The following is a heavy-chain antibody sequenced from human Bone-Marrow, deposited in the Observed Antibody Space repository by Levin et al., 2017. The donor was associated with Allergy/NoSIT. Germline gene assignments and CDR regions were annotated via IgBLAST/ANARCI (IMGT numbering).Heavy chain of an antibody. CDR3: AKKDWGDTTGPPILNN. V-gene: IGHV3-23*01. D-gene: IGHD3/OR15-3a*01. J-gene: IGHJ4*02. Sequence: GESLKISCAASGFTFSTFAMSWVRQAPGKGLEWVAAIGGSGDDSSHADSVKGRFIISRDNSINTLYLQMNRLKDEDTAVYYCAKKDWGDTTGPPILNNWGQGTLVTVSS. CDR2: IGGSGDDS. CDR1: GFTFSTFA.